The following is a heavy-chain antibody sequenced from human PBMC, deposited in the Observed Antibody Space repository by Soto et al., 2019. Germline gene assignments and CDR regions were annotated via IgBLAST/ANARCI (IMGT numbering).Heavy chain of an antibody. CDR3: ARETYRGFYFDY. V-gene: IGHV3-74*03. J-gene: IGHJ4*02. CDR2: INSDGSRT. CDR1: GFTFTDYW. D-gene: IGHD4-4*01. Sequence: EVHLVESGGGLVQAGGSLRLSCAASGFTFTDYWTHWVRQAPGKGLVWVSRINSDGSRTTYADSVTGRFTISRDNAKNTLYQQMNSLRVEDTALYYCARETYRGFYFDYWDQGTLVTVSS.